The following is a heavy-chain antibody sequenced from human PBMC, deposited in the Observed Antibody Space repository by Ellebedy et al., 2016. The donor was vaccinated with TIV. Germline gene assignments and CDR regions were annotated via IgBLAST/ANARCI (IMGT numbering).Heavy chain of an antibody. D-gene: IGHD3-16*01. J-gene: IGHJ4*02. CDR2: IYYAGNT. CDR3: ARHAPVPLIKEGFDY. V-gene: IGHV4-59*08. CDR1: GGSISGYY. Sequence: SETLSLXXTVTGGSISGYYWSWIRRPPGKGLEWIGYIYYAGNTLYDPSFRSRVTISLDTSQNQFSLKLTSVTAADTALYYCARHAPVPLIKEGFDYWGQGILVTVSS.